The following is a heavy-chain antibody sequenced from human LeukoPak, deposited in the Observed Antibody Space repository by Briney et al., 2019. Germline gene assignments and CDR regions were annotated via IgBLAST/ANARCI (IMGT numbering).Heavy chain of an antibody. CDR1: GGSISSYY. CDR3: AREKSEEWLGKYYYYGMDV. CDR2: IYYSGST. V-gene: IGHV4-59*01. J-gene: IGHJ6*04. Sequence: SETLSLTCTVSGGSISSYYWSWIRQPPGKGLGWIGYIYYSGSTNYNPSLKSRVTISVDTSKNQFSLKLSSVTAADTAVYYCAREKSEEWLGKYYYYGMDVWGKGTTVTVSS. D-gene: IGHD6-19*01.